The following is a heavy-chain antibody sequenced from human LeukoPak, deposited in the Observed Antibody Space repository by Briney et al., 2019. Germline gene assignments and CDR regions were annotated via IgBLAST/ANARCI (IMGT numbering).Heavy chain of an antibody. Sequence: GGSLRLSCAASGFTFSSYWMSWVRQAPGKGLEWVANIKQDGSEKYYVDSVKGRFTISRDNAKNSLYLQMNSLRAEDTAVYYCAREEGYCSSTSCYFPGYWGQGTLVTVSS. D-gene: IGHD2-2*01. CDR1: GFTFSSYW. J-gene: IGHJ4*02. CDR3: AREEGYCSSTSCYFPGY. CDR2: IKQDGSEK. V-gene: IGHV3-7*01.